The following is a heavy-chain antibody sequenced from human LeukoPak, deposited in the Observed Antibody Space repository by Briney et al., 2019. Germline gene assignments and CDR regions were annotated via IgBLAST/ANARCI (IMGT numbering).Heavy chain of an antibody. Sequence: SVKVSCTASGYTFTSYYMHWVRQAPGQGLEWMGRIIPILGIANYAQKFQGRVTITADKSTSTAYMELSSLRSEDTAVYYCARVSLRFGEFSFGPWGQGTLVTVSS. J-gene: IGHJ5*02. D-gene: IGHD3-10*01. CDR1: GYTFTSYY. CDR3: ARVSLRFGEFSFGP. V-gene: IGHV1-69*04. CDR2: IIPILGIA.